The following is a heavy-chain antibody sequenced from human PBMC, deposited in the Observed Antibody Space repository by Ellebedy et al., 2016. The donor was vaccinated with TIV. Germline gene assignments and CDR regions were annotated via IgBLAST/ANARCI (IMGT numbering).Heavy chain of an antibody. D-gene: IGHD3-16*01. CDR1: GFTVSSHF. CDR2: IYTGGGT. CDR3: ARDPGGGGAYSDNWLDP. V-gene: IGHV3-66*01. J-gene: IGHJ5*02. Sequence: PGGSLRLSCAASGFTVSSHFMNWVRQTPGQGLEWVAVIYTGGGTNYTHSVEGRFTISRDDSKNTVYLQMNSLRGEDTAVYFCARDPGGGGAYSDNWLDPWGQGTVVTVSS.